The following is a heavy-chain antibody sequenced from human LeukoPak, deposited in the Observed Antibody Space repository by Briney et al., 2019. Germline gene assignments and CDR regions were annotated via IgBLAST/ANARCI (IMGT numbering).Heavy chain of an antibody. V-gene: IGHV3-53*01. D-gene: IGHD2-21*01. CDR1: AFTVGGNY. CDR2: IYSAGNT. Sequence: GGSLRLSCAASAFTVGGNYMSWVRQAPGKGLEWVSAIYSAGNTYYADSAKGRFTISRDNSKNTLYLQMNSLRAEDTAVYYCASSYCGGTLCYDHYWGHGTLVTVSS. CDR3: ASSYCGGTLCYDHY. J-gene: IGHJ4*01.